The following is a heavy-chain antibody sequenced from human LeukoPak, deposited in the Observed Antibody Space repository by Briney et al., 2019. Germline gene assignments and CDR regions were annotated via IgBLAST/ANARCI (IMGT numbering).Heavy chain of an antibody. D-gene: IGHD3-22*01. CDR1: VYTFTGYY. CDR3: ASLPRGIVVAPFDY. V-gene: IGHV1-2*02. Sequence: ASVTVSFTASVYTFTGYYMHWVRQAPGQGREWMGWINPNSGGTNYAQKFQGRVTMTRDTAISTAYMELSRLRSDDTAVYYCASLPRGIVVAPFDYWGQGTLVTVSS. CDR2: INPNSGGT. J-gene: IGHJ4*02.